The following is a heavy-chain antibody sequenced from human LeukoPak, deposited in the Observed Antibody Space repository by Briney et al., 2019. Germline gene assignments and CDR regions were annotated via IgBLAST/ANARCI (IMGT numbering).Heavy chain of an antibody. CDR2: IIPIFGTA. CDR1: GGTFSSYA. J-gene: IGHJ4*02. Sequence: GASVKVSCKASGGTFSSYAISWVRQAPGQGLEWMGGIIPIFGTANYAQKFQGRVTITADESTSTAYMELSSLRSEDTAVYYCAQIYTAGATTIDYWGQGTLLTVSS. D-gene: IGHD1-26*01. V-gene: IGHV1-69*13. CDR3: AQIYTAGATTIDY.